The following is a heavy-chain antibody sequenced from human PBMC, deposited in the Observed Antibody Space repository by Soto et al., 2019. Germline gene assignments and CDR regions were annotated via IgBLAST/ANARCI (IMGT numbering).Heavy chain of an antibody. V-gene: IGHV3-73*02. CDR1: GFTFGASA. J-gene: IGHJ4*02. D-gene: IGHD3-9*01. CDR2: IGSRGETYTT. Sequence: EVQLVESGGGLVQPGGSLKLSCAASGFTFGASALHWVRQASGKGLEWLGRIGSRGETYTTTYAASVKGRFTISRDDSNKTAYLQMNSLESEDTAVYYCSRDDSAWFFNWGRGTLVTVSS. CDR3: SRDDSAWFFN.